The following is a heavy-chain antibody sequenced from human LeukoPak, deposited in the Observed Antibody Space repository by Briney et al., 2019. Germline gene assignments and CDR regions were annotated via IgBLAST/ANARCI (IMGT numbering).Heavy chain of an antibody. J-gene: IGHJ5*02. CDR3: AREGRGNWFDP. Sequence: SETLSLTCTVSGGSISSYYWSWIRQPPGKGLEWIGYIYYSGSTNYNPSLKSRVTISVDTSKNQLSLKLSSVTAADTAVYYCAREGRGNWFDPWGQGTLSPSPQ. D-gene: IGHD5-24*01. CDR1: GGSISSYY. CDR2: IYYSGST. V-gene: IGHV4-59*01.